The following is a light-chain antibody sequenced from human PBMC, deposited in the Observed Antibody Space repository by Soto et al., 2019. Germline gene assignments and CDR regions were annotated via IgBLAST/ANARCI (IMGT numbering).Light chain of an antibody. CDR1: QSISSW. V-gene: IGKV1-5*01. Sequence: DIQMTQSPSTLSASVGDRVTITCRASQSISSWLAWYHQKPGKAPKLLIYDASSLDSGVPSRFSGSGSGTEFTLTISSLQPDDFATYFCQQYNSYSWTFGQGTKVEIK. J-gene: IGKJ1*01. CDR3: QQYNSYSWT. CDR2: DAS.